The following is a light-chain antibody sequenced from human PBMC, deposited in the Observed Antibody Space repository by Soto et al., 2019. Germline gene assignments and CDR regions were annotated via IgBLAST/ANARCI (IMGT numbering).Light chain of an antibody. Sequence: QSALTQPASVSGSPGQSITISCTGTSSDVGGYNYVSWYQQHPGKAPKLMIYDVSNRPSGVSNPFSGSKSGNAASLTISGLQAEDEADYDCSSYTSSSLYVFGTGTKLTVL. CDR3: SSYTSSSLYV. J-gene: IGLJ1*01. V-gene: IGLV2-14*01. CDR1: SSDVGGYNY. CDR2: DVS.